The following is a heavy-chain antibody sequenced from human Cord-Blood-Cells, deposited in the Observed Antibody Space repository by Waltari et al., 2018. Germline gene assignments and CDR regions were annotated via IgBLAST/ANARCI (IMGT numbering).Heavy chain of an antibody. J-gene: IGHJ4*02. CDR3: ARLSDGDY. CDR1: GYNLTGSD. V-gene: IGHV1-2*04. Sequence: QVQLVQSGAEVKKPGASGKVSCKASGYNLTGSDMHWVRQAPGQGLEWMGWINPNSGGTNYAQKFQGWVTMTRDTSISTAYMELSRLRSDDTAVYYCARLSDGDYWGQGTLVTVSS. CDR2: INPNSGGT.